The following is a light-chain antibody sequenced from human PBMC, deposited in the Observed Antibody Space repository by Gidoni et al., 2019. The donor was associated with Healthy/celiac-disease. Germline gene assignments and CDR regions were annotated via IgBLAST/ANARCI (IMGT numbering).Light chain of an antibody. CDR2: DAS. V-gene: IGKV3-11*01. Sequence: EIVLTQSPATLSLSPGERAPLSCRASQSVSSYLAWYQQKPGQAPRLLIYDASNRATRIPARFSGSGSGTDFTLTISSLEPEDFAVYYCQQRSNWPLTFGGGTKVEIK. CDR3: QQRSNWPLT. J-gene: IGKJ4*01. CDR1: QSVSSY.